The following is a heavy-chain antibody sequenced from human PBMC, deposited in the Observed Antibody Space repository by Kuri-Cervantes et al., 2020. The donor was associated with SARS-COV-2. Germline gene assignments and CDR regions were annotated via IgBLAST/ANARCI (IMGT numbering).Heavy chain of an antibody. CDR1: GFTFSSYS. Sequence: GESLKISCAASGFTFSSYSMNWVRQAPGKGLEWVSYISSSSSTIYYADSVKGRFTISRDNAKNSLYLQMNSLRAGDTAVYYCASRSYPLLSYYYYGMDVWGQGTTVTVSS. CDR3: ASRSYPLLSYYYYGMDV. D-gene: IGHD2/OR15-2a*01. J-gene: IGHJ6*02. CDR2: ISSSSSTI. V-gene: IGHV3-48*01.